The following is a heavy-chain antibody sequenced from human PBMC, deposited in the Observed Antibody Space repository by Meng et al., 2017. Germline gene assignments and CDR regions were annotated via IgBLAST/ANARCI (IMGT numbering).Heavy chain of an antibody. V-gene: IGHV1-18*01. CDR3: ARAQYGGNSQDYWYFDL. J-gene: IGHJ2*01. CDR1: GYTFTSYG. D-gene: IGHD4-23*01. CDR2: ISAYNGNT. Sequence: ASVKVSCKASGYTFTSYGISWVRQAPGQGLEWTGWISAYNGNTNYAQKLQGRVTMTTDTSTSTAYMELRSLRSDDTAVYYCARAQYGGNSQDYWYFDLWGRGTLVTVSS.